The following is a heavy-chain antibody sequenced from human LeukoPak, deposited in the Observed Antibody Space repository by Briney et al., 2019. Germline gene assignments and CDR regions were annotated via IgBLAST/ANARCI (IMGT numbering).Heavy chain of an antibody. CDR1: GFNFGNYW. Sequence: GESLKIPCKGSGFNFGNYWIGWVRQVPGKGLEWMGIIYPGDSDTRYSPSFQGRVTMSVDKSNSTAYLQWSTLRASDTAMYYCARRGGYNFRYFGDWGQGTLVTVSS. D-gene: IGHD5-24*01. CDR2: IYPGDSDT. CDR3: ARRGGYNFRYFGD. J-gene: IGHJ1*01. V-gene: IGHV5-51*01.